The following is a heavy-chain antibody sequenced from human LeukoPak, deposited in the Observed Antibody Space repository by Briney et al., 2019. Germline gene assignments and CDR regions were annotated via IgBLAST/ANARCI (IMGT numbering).Heavy chain of an antibody. CDR3: ARGSLAAGTVGMVG. V-gene: IGHV4-38-2*02. J-gene: IGHJ4*02. D-gene: IGHD6-13*01. CDR2: IYHSGST. CDR1: GYSISSGYY. Sequence: SETLSLTCTVSGYSISSGYYWGWIRQPPGKGLEWIGSIYHSGSTYYNPSLKSRVTISVDTSKNQFSLKLSSVTAADTAVYYCARGSLAAGTVGMVGWGQGTLVTVSS.